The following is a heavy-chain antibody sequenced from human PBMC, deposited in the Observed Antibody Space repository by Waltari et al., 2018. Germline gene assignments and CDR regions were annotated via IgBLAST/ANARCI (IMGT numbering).Heavy chain of an antibody. V-gene: IGHV1-69*11. D-gene: IGHD4-17*01. CDR1: GGTFRNYP. Sequence: QVPLVQSGGEGKKPGSSVKVSCKNSGGTFRNYPLNWSRQSSGQGLEWMGGIIPFLTNVDYAQKFQDRVTITADESTSTAFMELSRLRYDDTAIYYCARGGHDYSDYIFDSFGSSFDSWGQGTLVTVSS. CDR2: IIPFLTNV. CDR3: ARGGHDYSDYIFDSFGSSFDS. J-gene: IGHJ4*02.